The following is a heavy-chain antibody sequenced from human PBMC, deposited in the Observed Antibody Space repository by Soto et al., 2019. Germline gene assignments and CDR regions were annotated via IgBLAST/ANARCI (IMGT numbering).Heavy chain of an antibody. CDR3: ARDDRRAMAGDNWFDP. J-gene: IGHJ5*02. CDR2: ISADNGHT. Sequence: QVQLVQSGAEVKKPGASVRVSCKTSGYTFSNYGISWVRQAPGQGLEWMGWISADNGHTNFTQKLQGRVTMTTDTSTSTDYMELRSLRSNDTAVYYCARDDRRAMAGDNWFDPWGQGTLVTVSS. V-gene: IGHV1-18*01. CDR1: GYTFSNYG. D-gene: IGHD6-19*01.